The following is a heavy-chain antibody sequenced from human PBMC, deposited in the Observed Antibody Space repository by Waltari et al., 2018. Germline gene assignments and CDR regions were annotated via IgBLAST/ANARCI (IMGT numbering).Heavy chain of an antibody. CDR1: GFTFSSYS. CDR3: ARASEYCSGGSCYWTADFDY. J-gene: IGHJ4*02. Sequence: EVQLVESGGCLVKPGGSLRLSCAASGFTFSSYSMNWVRQAPGKGLGWVSSISSSSSYIYYADSVKGRFTISRDNAKNSLYLQMNSLRAEDTTVYSCARASEYCSGGSCYWTADFDYWGQGTLVTVSS. CDR2: ISSSSSYI. V-gene: IGHV3-21*01. D-gene: IGHD2-15*01.